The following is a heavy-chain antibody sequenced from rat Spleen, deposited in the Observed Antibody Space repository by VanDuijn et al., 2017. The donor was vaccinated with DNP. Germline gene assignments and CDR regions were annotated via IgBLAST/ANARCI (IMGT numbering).Heavy chain of an antibody. CDR3: ATYYYDGSYYPHWFAY. D-gene: IGHD1-12*02. CDR1: GFTFSNYG. V-gene: IGHV5-27*01. J-gene: IGHJ3*01. Sequence: EVQLVESGGGLVQPGRSLKLSCTASGFTFSNYGMAWVRQGPTKGLEWVATISISGGSTFYRDSVKGRLTISRDNAKSTLYLQMNSLRSEDTATYYCATYYYDGSYYPHWFAYWGQGTLV. CDR2: ISISGGST.